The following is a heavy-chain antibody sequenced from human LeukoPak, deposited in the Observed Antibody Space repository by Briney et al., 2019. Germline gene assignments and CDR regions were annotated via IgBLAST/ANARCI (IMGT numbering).Heavy chain of an antibody. J-gene: IGHJ4*02. CDR1: GFTFSTYG. Sequence: GGSLRLSCMASGFTFSTYGMHWVRQAPGKGLEWVAVIWYDGSNKYYADSVKGRFTISRDNSKNTLYLQMNSLRAEDTAVYYCAKDRRGAVAELDYWGQGTLVTVSS. CDR2: IWYDGSNK. CDR3: AKDRRGAVAELDY. V-gene: IGHV3-33*06. D-gene: IGHD6-19*01.